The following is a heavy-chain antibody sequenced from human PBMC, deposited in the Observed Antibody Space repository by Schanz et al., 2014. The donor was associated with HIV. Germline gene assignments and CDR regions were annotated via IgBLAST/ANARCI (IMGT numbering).Heavy chain of an antibody. D-gene: IGHD6-19*01. CDR2: ISESGGRT. Sequence: GQLVESGGGVVQPGRSLRLSCAASGFSFSDFALHWVRQAPGRGLEWVSSISESGGRTYYADSVNGRFTISRDNSKNTLYLQMNSLGAEDTAVYYCAKVAIHSSGWLPFDYWGQGTLVTVSS. CDR1: GFSFSDFA. J-gene: IGHJ4*02. V-gene: IGHV3-23*04. CDR3: AKVAIHSSGWLPFDY.